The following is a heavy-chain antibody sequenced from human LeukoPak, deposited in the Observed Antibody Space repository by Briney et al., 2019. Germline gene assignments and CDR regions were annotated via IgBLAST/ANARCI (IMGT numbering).Heavy chain of an antibody. CDR3: GRGMGY. Sequence: SETLSLTCTVSGGSISSSSYYWGWIRQPPGEGLEWIGSIYYSGSTYYNPSLKSRVTISVDTSKNQFSLKLSSVTAADTAVYYCGRGMGYWGQGTLVTVSS. J-gene: IGHJ4*02. CDR1: GGSISSSSYY. CDR2: IYYSGST. D-gene: IGHD5-24*01. V-gene: IGHV4-39*07.